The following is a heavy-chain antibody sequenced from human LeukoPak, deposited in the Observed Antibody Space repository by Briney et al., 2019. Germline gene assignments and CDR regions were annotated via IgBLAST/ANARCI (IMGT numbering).Heavy chain of an antibody. V-gene: IGHV3-23*01. Sequence: GGSLRLSCVASGFTFSNYAMNWVRQAPGRGLEWVSGVSGGGSSTYYADSVKGRFTISRDNSKNMLYLQMNSLRAEDTAVYYCAKDLYTSRYACCFDYWGQGTLVTVSS. CDR1: GFTFSNYA. CDR3: AKDLYTSRYACCFDY. J-gene: IGHJ4*02. CDR2: VSGGGSST. D-gene: IGHD6-13*01.